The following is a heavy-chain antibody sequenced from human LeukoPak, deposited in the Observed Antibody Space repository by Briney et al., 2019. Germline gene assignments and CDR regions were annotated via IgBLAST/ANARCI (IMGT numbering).Heavy chain of an antibody. D-gene: IGHD3-10*01. CDR3: ARDITDYDY. CDR2: IKQDGSEK. J-gene: IGHJ4*02. CDR1: GFTFTIYW. Sequence: GGSLRLSCAASGFTFTIYWMTWVRQAPGKGLEWVANIKQDGSEKYYVDSEKGRFTISRDNAKNSLYLQMNSLRAEDTAVYYCARDITDYDYWGQGTLVTVSS. V-gene: IGHV3-7*04.